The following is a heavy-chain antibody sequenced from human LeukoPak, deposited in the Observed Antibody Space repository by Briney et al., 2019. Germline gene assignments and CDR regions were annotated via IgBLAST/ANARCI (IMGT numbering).Heavy chain of an antibody. CDR1: GFTFSTYS. CDR3: TRGYDSPDY. D-gene: IGHD3-3*01. J-gene: IGHJ4*02. CDR2: ISSLGSTR. V-gene: IGHV3-48*01. Sequence: PGGSLRLSCTVSGFTFSTYSMNWVRQAPGKGLEWVSHISSLGSTRYYTGSVKGRFTISRDNANNSLYLQMSSLRAEDTAVYYCTRGYDSPDYWGQGTLVTVSS.